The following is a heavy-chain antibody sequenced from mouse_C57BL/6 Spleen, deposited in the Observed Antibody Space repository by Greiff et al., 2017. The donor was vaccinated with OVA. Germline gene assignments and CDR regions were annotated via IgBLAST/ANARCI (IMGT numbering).Heavy chain of an antibody. V-gene: IGHV1-9*01. CDR2: ILPGSGST. CDR3: ARGIYDGNWAYYFDY. J-gene: IGHJ2*01. Sequence: VQLQQSGAELMKPGASVKLSCKATGYTFTGYWIAWVKQRPGHGLEWIGEILPGSGSTNYNEKFKGKATFTADTSSNTAYMQLSSLTTEDSAIYYCARGIYDGNWAYYFDYWGQGTTLTVSS. D-gene: IGHD2-1*01. CDR1: GYTFTGYW.